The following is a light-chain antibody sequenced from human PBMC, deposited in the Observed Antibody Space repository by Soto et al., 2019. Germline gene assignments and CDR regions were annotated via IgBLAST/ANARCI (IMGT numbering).Light chain of an antibody. CDR2: GAS. J-gene: IGKJ1*01. CDR3: QQYNNWPRT. Sequence: IVMTQSPATLSVSPVERPTLSCRASQSVSSNLAWYQQKPGQAPRLLIYGASTRATSIPARFSGSGSGTEFTLTISSLQSEDFAVYYCQQYNNWPRTFGQGTKVDI. V-gene: IGKV3-15*01. CDR1: QSVSSN.